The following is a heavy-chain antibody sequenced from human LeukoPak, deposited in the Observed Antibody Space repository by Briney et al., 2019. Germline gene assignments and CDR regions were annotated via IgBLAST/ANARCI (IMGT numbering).Heavy chain of an antibody. J-gene: IGHJ4*02. Sequence: PGGSLRLSCAASGFTFSSYAMHWVCQAPGKGLEWVAVISYDGSNKYYADSVKGRFTISRDNSKNTLYLQMNSLRAEDTAVYYCAKDPPYYDILTGYYADYFDYWGQGTLVTVSS. CDR3: AKDPPYYDILTGYYADYFDY. CDR2: ISYDGSNK. V-gene: IGHV3-30*04. CDR1: GFTFSSYA. D-gene: IGHD3-9*01.